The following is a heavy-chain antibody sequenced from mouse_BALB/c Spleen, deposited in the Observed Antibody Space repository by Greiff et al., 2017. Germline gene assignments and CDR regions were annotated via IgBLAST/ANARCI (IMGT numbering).Heavy chain of an antibody. D-gene: IGHD1-1*01. Sequence: VQLQQPGAELVKPGASVKLSCKASGYTFTSYWMHWVKQRPGQGLEWIGEIDPSDSYTNYNQKFKGKATLTVDKSSSTAYMQLSSLTSEDSAVYYCARIGGGSSPFDYWGQGTTLTVSS. V-gene: IGHV1-69*02. CDR3: ARIGGGSSPFDY. CDR2: IDPSDSYT. J-gene: IGHJ2*01. CDR1: GYTFTSYW.